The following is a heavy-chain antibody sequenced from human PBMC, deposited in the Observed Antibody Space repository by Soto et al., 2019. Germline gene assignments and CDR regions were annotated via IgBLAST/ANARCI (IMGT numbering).Heavy chain of an antibody. CDR3: AHRVLRTVFGLVTTTAIYFDF. J-gene: IGHJ4*02. Sequence: QITLNESGPTQVKPRQTLTLTCTFSGFSLTTSGVGVGWIRQSPGKAPECLALIYWDDDKRYSPSLKSRLTLTKDTSKNQVVLPMADLDPADTATYYCAHRVLRTVFGLVTTTAIYFDFWGQGTPVAVSS. V-gene: IGHV2-5*02. CDR2: IYWDDDK. D-gene: IGHD3-3*01. CDR1: GFSLTTSGVG.